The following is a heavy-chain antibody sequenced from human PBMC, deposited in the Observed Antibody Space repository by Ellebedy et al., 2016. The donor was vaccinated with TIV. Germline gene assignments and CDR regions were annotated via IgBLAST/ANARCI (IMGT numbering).Heavy chain of an antibody. D-gene: IGHD2/OR15-2a*01. J-gene: IGHJ4*02. V-gene: IGHV1-8*02. Sequence: ASVKVSCKASGGTFSSYAISWVRQATGQGLEWMGWMNPNSANTGLAEKFRYRVTLTGDTSTDTAYMELNGLRSEDTAVYYCARARRTLLWADNWGQGTLLTVSS. CDR3: ARARRTLLWADN. CDR1: GGTFSSYA. CDR2: MNPNSANT.